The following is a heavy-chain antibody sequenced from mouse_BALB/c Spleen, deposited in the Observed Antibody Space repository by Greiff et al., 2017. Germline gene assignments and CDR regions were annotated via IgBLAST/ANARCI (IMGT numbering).Heavy chain of an antibody. CDR1: GFTFSSFG. J-gene: IGHJ2*01. CDR3: AGSGTGYFDY. V-gene: IGHV5-17*02. CDR2: ISSGSSTI. Sequence: EVMLVESGGGLVQPGGSRKLSCAASGFTFSSFGMHWVRQAPEKGLEWVAYISSGSSTIYYADTVKGRFTISRDNPKNTLFLQMTSLRSEDTAMYYCAGSGTGYFDYWGQGTTLTVSS. D-gene: IGHD4-1*01.